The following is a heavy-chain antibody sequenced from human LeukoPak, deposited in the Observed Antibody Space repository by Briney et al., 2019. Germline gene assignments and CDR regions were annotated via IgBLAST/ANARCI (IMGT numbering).Heavy chain of an antibody. CDR3: ARVLRYCSGGNCYSGGLGYMDV. CDR2: ISRSGSTK. CDR1: GFTFSDYN. J-gene: IGHJ6*03. Sequence: PRGSLRLSCAASGFTFSDYNMRWIRQAPGKGREWVSSISRSGSTKYYADSVKGRFTISKENAKTSLFLQTKSLRAEDRAVYYCARVLRYCSGGNCYSGGLGYMDVWGKGTTVTIS. V-gene: IGHV3-11*01. D-gene: IGHD2-15*01.